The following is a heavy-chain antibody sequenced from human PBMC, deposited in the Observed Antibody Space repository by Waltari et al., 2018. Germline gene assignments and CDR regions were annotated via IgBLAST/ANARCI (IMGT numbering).Heavy chain of an antibody. D-gene: IGHD3-10*01. Sequence: QITLKESGPTLVKPTQTLTLTCTFSGFSLSTSGVGVGWIRQPPGKALEWLALIYWNDDKRYSPSLKSRRTITKDTSKNQVVRTMTNMDPVDTATYYCAHSRDSFSGSSTSYYYYYGMDVWGQGTTVTVSS. CDR1: GFSLSTSGVG. CDR3: AHSRDSFSGSSTSYYYYYGMDV. J-gene: IGHJ6*02. CDR2: IYWNDDK. V-gene: IGHV2-5*01.